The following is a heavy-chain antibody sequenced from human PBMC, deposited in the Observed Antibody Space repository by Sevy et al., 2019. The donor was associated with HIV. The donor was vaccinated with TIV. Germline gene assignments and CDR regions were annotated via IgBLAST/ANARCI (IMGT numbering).Heavy chain of an antibody. V-gene: IGHV4-39*01. Sequence: SETLSLTCTVSGGSISSSSYYWGWIRQPPGKGLEWIGSIYYSGSTYYNPSLKSRDTISVDTSKNQFSLKLSSVTAADTAVYYCARPVNYYDSSGYFDAFDIWGQGTMVTVSS. CDR2: IYYSGST. CDR3: ARPVNYYDSSGYFDAFDI. J-gene: IGHJ3*02. D-gene: IGHD3-22*01. CDR1: GGSISSSSYY.